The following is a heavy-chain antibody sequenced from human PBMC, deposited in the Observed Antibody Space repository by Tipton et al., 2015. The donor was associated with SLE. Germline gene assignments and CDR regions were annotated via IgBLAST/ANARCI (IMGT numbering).Heavy chain of an antibody. CDR3: ARPGLTVPGTRWFDS. CDR1: GFMFDTYA. D-gene: IGHD6-13*01. J-gene: IGHJ5*01. V-gene: IGHV3-23*01. CDR2: TGSAGVDT. Sequence: SLRLSCAASGFMFDTYAMSWVRQAPTKGLEWVSTTGSAGVDTYYADSVKGRFTISKDNSKNRLYLQMNSLTVEDTAVYYCARPGLTVPGTRWFDSWGQGTLVTVSS.